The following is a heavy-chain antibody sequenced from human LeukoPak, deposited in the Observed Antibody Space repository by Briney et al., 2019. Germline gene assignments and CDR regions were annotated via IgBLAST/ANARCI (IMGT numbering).Heavy chain of an antibody. V-gene: IGHV7-4-1*02. CDR3: ARDLLLWFGELSMGAFDI. CDR2: INTNTGNP. Sequence: ASVKVSCKASGYTFTNYAMNWVRQAPGQGLEWMGWINTNTGNPTYAQGFTGQFVFSLDTSVSTAYLQISSLKAEDTAVYYCARDLLLWFGELSMGAFDIWGQGTMVTVSS. J-gene: IGHJ3*02. D-gene: IGHD3-10*01. CDR1: GYTFTNYA.